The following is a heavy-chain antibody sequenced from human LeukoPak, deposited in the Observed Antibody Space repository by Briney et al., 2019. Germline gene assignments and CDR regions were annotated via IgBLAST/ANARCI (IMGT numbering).Heavy chain of an antibody. V-gene: IGHV4-4*07. Sequence: SETLSLTCTVSGGSISSYYWSWIRQPAGKGLEWIGRIYTSGSTNYNPSLKSRVTMSVDTSKNQFSLKLSSVTAADTAVYYCARDFLCGGSCYSPFDYWGQGTLVTVSS. CDR3: ARDFLCGGSCYSPFDY. CDR1: GGSISSYY. J-gene: IGHJ4*02. D-gene: IGHD2-15*01. CDR2: IYTSGST.